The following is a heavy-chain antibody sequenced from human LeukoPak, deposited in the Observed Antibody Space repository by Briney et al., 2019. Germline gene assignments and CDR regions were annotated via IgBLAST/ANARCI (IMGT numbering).Heavy chain of an antibody. D-gene: IGHD4-23*01. V-gene: IGHV3-30*02. J-gene: IGHJ4*02. CDR1: GFTFSSYG. CDR3: ARDRWPGYYFDY. Sequence: PGGSLRLSCAASGFTFSSYGMHWVRQAPGKGLEWVAFIRYDGSNKYYADSVKGRFTISRDNSKNTLYLQMNSLRAEDTAVYYCARDRWPGYYFDYWGQGTLVTVSS. CDR2: IRYDGSNK.